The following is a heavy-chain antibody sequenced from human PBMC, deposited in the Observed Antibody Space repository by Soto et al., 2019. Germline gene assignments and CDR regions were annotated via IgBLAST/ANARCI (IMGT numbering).Heavy chain of an antibody. CDR3: ARDSGSYYLEHDAFDI. D-gene: IGHD1-26*01. CDR1: GYNFTSYY. Sequence: ASVKVYCKASGYNFTSYYMHWVRQAHGQGLEWMGIINPSGGSTSYAQEFQGRVTMTRDTSTSTVYMELSSLRSEDTAVYYCARDSGSYYLEHDAFDIWGQGTMVTVSS. CDR2: INPSGGST. J-gene: IGHJ3*02. V-gene: IGHV1-46*01.